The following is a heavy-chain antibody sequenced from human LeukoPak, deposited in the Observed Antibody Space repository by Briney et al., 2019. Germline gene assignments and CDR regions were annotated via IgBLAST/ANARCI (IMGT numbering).Heavy chain of an antibody. J-gene: IGHJ4*02. Sequence: GGSLRLSCAASGFTFSSYAMSWVRQAPGKGLEWVSAISGSGGSTYYADSVKGRFTISRDNSKNTLYLQMNSLRAEDTAVYYCAKELFSFYDILTGYSYWGQGTLVTVSP. D-gene: IGHD3-9*01. CDR3: AKELFSFYDILTGYSY. CDR1: GFTFSSYA. CDR2: ISGSGGST. V-gene: IGHV3-23*01.